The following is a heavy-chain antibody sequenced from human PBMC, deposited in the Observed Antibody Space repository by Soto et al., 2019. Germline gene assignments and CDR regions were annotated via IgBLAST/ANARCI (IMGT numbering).Heavy chain of an antibody. V-gene: IGHV1-46*03. CDR1: GYTFTSYY. CDR3: AGVSSPHSSRWTYDY. J-gene: IGHJ4*02. CDR2: INPSTSST. Sequence: QVQLVQSGAEVKKPGASMKVSCKASGYTFTSYYVHWVRQAPGQGLEWMGAINPSTSSTSYAQKFQGRVSMTSDTSTSTVYMDLGSLRSEDTAVYYCAGVSSPHSSRWTYDYWGQGTLVTVYS. D-gene: IGHD6-13*01.